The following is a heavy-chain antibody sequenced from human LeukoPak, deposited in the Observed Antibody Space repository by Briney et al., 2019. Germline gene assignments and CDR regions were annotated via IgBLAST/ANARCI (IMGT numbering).Heavy chain of an antibody. J-gene: IGHJ4*02. Sequence: SETLSLTCIISGSSISSYYCAWIRRSAGKGLEWIGRIHTSGSTDYNPSLKSRVTMSLDTSKNQFSLTLTSVSAADTAVYYCTRAPGRFWLLDYWGQGSLVTVSS. D-gene: IGHD3-3*01. CDR3: TRAPGRFWLLDY. CDR1: GSSISSYY. V-gene: IGHV4-4*07. CDR2: IHTSGST.